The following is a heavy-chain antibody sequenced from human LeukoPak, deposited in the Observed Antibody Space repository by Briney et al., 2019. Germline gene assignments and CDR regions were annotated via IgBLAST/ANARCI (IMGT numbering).Heavy chain of an antibody. Sequence: SVKVSCKASGGTFSSYAISWVRQAPGQGLERMGGIIPIFGTANYAQKFQGRVTITTDESTSTAYMELSSLSSEDTAVYYCARAGYCSSTSCYIGEDAFDIWGQGTMVTVSS. D-gene: IGHD2-2*02. V-gene: IGHV1-69*05. CDR2: IIPIFGTA. CDR3: ARAGYCSSTSCYIGEDAFDI. CDR1: GGTFSSYA. J-gene: IGHJ3*02.